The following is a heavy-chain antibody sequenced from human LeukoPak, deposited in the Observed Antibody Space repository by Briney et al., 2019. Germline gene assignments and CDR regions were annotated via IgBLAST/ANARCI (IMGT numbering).Heavy chain of an antibody. Sequence: GASVKVSCKASGYTFTSYDISWVRQATGQGLEWMGWMNPNSGNTGYAQKFQGRVTMTRNTSISTAYMELSSLRSEDTAVYYCARAGSDFWGEFDYWGQGTLVTVSS. D-gene: IGHD3-3*01. J-gene: IGHJ4*02. V-gene: IGHV1-8*01. CDR1: GYTFTSYD. CDR3: ARAGSDFWGEFDY. CDR2: MNPNSGNT.